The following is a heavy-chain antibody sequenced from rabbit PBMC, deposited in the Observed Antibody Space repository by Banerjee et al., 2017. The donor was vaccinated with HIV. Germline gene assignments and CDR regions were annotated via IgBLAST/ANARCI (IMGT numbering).Heavy chain of an antibody. J-gene: IGHJ4*01. CDR2: IVAGSSGIT. CDR3: ARAGGFEKYFNL. Sequence: QSLEESGGGLVQPEGSLTLTCKASGFDLSSYHMCWVRQAPGKGLEWIACIVAGSSGITYYASWAKGRFTISKTSSTTVTLQMTSLTAADTATYFCARAGGFEKYFNLWGPGTLVTVS. V-gene: IGHV1S40*01. D-gene: IGHD1-1*01. CDR1: GFDLSSYH.